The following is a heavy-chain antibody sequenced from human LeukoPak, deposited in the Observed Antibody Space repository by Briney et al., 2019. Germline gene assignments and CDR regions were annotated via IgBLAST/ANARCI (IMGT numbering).Heavy chain of an antibody. CDR1: GYTFTSYD. CDR2: INLKSGYT. J-gene: IGHJ4*02. CDR3: ARVAGSIDY. D-gene: IGHD6-19*01. Sequence: ASVKVSCKASGYTFTSYDTNWVRQASGQGLEWMGWINLKSGYTGYAQKFQGRVTITRDTSISTAYMELSSLRSEDTAVYYCARVAGSIDYWGQGTLVTVSS. V-gene: IGHV1-8*03.